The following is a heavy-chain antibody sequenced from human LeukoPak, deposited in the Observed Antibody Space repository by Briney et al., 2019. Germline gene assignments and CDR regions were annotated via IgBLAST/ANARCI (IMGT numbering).Heavy chain of an antibody. D-gene: IGHD1-1*01. CDR2: IRGSGGST. J-gene: IGHJ4*02. CDR3: AKVPDHWNDGGGFDY. CDR1: GFTFSSYA. V-gene: IGHV3-23*01. Sequence: GGSLRLSCAASGFTFSSYAMSWVRQAPGKGLEWVSAIRGSGGSTYYADSAKGRFTISRDNSKNTLYLQMNSLRAEDTAVYYCAKVPDHWNDGGGFDYWGQGTLVTVSS.